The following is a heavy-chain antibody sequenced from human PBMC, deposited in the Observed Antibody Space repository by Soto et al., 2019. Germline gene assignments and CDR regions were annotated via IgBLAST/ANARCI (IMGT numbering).Heavy chain of an antibody. Sequence: PSETLSLTCAVYGGSFSGYYWSWIRQPPGKGLEWIGEINHSGSTNYNPSLKSRVTTSVDTSKNQFSLKLSSVTAADTAVYYCARKQDYADNWFDPWGQGTQLTVSS. CDR3: ARKQDYADNWFDP. CDR1: GGSFSGYY. CDR2: INHSGST. J-gene: IGHJ5*02. D-gene: IGHD4-17*01. V-gene: IGHV4-34*01.